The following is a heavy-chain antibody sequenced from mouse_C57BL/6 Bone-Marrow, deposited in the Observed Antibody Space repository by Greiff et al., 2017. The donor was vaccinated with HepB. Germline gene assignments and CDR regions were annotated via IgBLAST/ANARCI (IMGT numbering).Heavy chain of an antibody. J-gene: IGHJ2*01. CDR2: ISDGGSYT. D-gene: IGHD1-1*01. CDR1: GFTFSSYA. CDR3: ARDPGSDY. V-gene: IGHV5-4*01. Sequence: EVQRVESGGGLVKPGGSLKLSCAASGFTFSSYAMSWVRQTPEKRLEWVATISDGGSYTYYPDNVKGRFTISRDNAKNNRYLQMSHLKSEDTAMYYCARDPGSDYWGQGTTLTVSS.